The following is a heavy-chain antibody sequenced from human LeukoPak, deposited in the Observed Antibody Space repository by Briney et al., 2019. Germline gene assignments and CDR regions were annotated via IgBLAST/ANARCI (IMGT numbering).Heavy chain of an antibody. CDR1: GFTFSSYS. CDR3: ASGLGYCSGGSCEVYYYYYYMDV. Sequence: GGSLRLSCAASGFTFSSYSMNWVRQAPGKRLEWVSYISSSSSTIYYADSVKGRFTISRDNAKNSLYLQMNSLRAEDTAVYYCASGLGYCSGGSCEVYYYYYYMDVWGKGTTVTVSS. J-gene: IGHJ6*03. D-gene: IGHD2-15*01. V-gene: IGHV3-48*01. CDR2: ISSSSSTI.